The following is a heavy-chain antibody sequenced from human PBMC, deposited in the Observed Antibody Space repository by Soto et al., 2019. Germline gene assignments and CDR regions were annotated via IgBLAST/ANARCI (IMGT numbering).Heavy chain of an antibody. D-gene: IGHD3-9*01. CDR2: IYIAGTT. CDR3: TRDPTYDILTGSL. Sequence: EVQLVESGGGLIQPGGSLRLSCAASGFSVSSNYMSWVRQAPGKGLEWVSVIYIAGTTYYADSVRGRFTISRDNSMNTVYLQMNSLRAEDTAVYYCTRDPTYDILTGSLWGQGTLVTVPS. V-gene: IGHV3-53*01. CDR1: GFSVSSNY. J-gene: IGHJ4*02.